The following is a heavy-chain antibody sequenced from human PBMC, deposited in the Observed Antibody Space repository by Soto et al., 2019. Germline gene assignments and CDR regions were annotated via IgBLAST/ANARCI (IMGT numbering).Heavy chain of an antibody. V-gene: IGHV1-69*04. Sequence: SVKVSCKASGGTFSSYTISWVRQAPGQGLEWMGRIIPILGIANYAQKFQGRVTITADKSTSTAYMELSSLRSEDTAVYYCARDYYGSGSYSGGYMDVWGKGTTVTVSS. D-gene: IGHD3-10*01. CDR2: IIPILGIA. J-gene: IGHJ6*03. CDR3: ARDYYGSGSYSGGYMDV. CDR1: GGTFSSYT.